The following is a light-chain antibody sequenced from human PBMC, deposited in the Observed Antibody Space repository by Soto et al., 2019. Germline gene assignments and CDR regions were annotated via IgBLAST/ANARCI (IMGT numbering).Light chain of an antibody. J-gene: IGLJ2*01. Sequence: QSVLTQPPSVSXXPGQRVTISCTGSSSNIGAGYDVHWYQQLPGTAPKLLIFSNNNRPSGVPDRFSGSKSGTSASLAITGLQAEDEADYYCQSYDSSLSGYVAFGGGTKVTVL. CDR1: SSNIGAGYD. CDR3: QSYDSSLSGYVA. CDR2: SNN. V-gene: IGLV1-40*01.